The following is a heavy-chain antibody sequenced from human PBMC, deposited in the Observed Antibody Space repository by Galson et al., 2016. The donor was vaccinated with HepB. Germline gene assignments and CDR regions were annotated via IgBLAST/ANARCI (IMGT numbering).Heavy chain of an antibody. CDR1: GGSISSGGYY. J-gene: IGHJ4*02. Sequence: TLSLTCTVSGGSISSGGYYWSWIRQHPGKGLEWIGYIYYSGSTYYNPSLKSRVTISVDTSKNQFSLKLSSVTAADTAVYYCARGTYGGRFFVYWGQGTLVTVSS. V-gene: IGHV4-31*03. CDR3: ARGTYGGRFFVY. D-gene: IGHD4-23*01. CDR2: IYYSGST.